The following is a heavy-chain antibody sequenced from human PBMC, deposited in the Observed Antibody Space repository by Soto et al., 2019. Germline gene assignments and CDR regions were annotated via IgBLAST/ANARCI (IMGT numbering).Heavy chain of an antibody. CDR3: ARESSVGGRGGFDY. J-gene: IGHJ4*02. CDR2: IYYSGST. CDR1: GGSISSYY. Sequence: SETLSLTCTVSGGSISSYYWSWIRQPPGKGLEWIGYIYYSGSTNYNPSLKSRVTISVDTSKNQFSLKLSSVTAADTAVYYCARESSVGGRGGFDYWGQGTLVTVSS. V-gene: IGHV4-59*01. D-gene: IGHD2-15*01.